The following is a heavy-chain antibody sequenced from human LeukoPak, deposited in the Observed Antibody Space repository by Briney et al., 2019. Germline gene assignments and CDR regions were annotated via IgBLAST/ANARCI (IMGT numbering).Heavy chain of an antibody. V-gene: IGHV3-7*01. CDR3: ASGRQLGY. D-gene: IGHD6-13*01. CDR2: IKEDGSKK. CDR1: GFTFSNYW. J-gene: IGHJ4*02. Sequence: PPGGSLSLSCAASGFTFSNYWMSWVRQAPGKGLEWVANIKEDGSKKYYVDSVKGRFTISRDNARNSLYLQMNSLRAEDTAVYYCASGRQLGYWGQGTLVTVSS.